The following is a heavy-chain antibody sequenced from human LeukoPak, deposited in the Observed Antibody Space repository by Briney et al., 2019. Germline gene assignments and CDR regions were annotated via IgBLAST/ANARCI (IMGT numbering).Heavy chain of an antibody. V-gene: IGHV4-38-2*02. CDR3: ARDPSHHSGTFDI. CDR1: GYSISSGYY. J-gene: IGHJ3*02. CDR2: IYYSGST. D-gene: IGHD2-15*01. Sequence: SETLSLTCTVSGYSISSGYYWGWIRQPPGKGLEWIGYIYYSGSTNYNPSLQSRATISLDTSQNQFSLRLRSVTAADTAVYYCARDPSHHSGTFDIWGQGTMVTVSS.